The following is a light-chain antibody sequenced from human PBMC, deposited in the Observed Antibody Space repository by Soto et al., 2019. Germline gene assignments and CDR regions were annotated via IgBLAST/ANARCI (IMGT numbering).Light chain of an antibody. CDR2: GNS. CDR3: AALDDSLNAVV. V-gene: IGLV1-44*01. J-gene: IGLJ2*01. CDR1: SSNIGSNT. Sequence: QSVLTQPPSTSGTPGQRVTISCSGSSSNIGSNTVNWYQQLPGTAPKLLMFGNSQRPSGVPDRFSGSKSGTSASLAISGLQSEDEADYYCAALDDSLNAVVFGGGTKLTVL.